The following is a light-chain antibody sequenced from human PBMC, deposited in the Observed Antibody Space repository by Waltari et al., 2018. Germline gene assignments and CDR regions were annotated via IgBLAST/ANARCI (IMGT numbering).Light chain of an antibody. V-gene: IGLV2-23*01. Sequence: QSALTQPASMSAPPGKSIPISCTATNNDVGTYDLVSWYQQHPGRAPQLLIFQGTKRPSEVSGRFSGSKFADTASLTISGLQPEDEADYYCCSYAGTWLFGGGTKVTVL. J-gene: IGLJ3*02. CDR2: QGT. CDR1: NNDVGTYDL. CDR3: CSYAGTWL.